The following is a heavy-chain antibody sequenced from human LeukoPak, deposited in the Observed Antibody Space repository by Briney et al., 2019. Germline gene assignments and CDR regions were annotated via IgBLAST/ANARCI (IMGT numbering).Heavy chain of an antibody. J-gene: IGHJ4*02. CDR1: GFTFDDYA. CDR2: ISWNSGSI. D-gene: IGHD2-2*01. V-gene: IGHV3-9*01. Sequence: GRSLRLSCAASGFTFDDYAMHWVRQAPGKGLEWVSGISWNSGSIGYADSVKGRFTISRDNAKNSLYLQMNSLRAEDTALYYCAKDPCSSTSCYYGRYFDYWGQGTLVTVSS. CDR3: AKDPCSSTSCYYGRYFDY.